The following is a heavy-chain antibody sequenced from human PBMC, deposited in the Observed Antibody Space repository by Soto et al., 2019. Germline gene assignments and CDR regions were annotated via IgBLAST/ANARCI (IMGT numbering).Heavy chain of an antibody. CDR3: ATDAPRSIRGVILY. Sequence: ASVKVSSKVSGYTLTELSMHWVRQAPGKGLEWMGGFDPEDGETIYAQKFQGRVTMTEDTSTDTAYMELSSLRSEDTAVYYCATDAPRSIRGVILYWGQGTLVTFSS. CDR2: FDPEDGET. J-gene: IGHJ4*02. V-gene: IGHV1-24*01. CDR1: GYTLTELS. D-gene: IGHD3-10*01.